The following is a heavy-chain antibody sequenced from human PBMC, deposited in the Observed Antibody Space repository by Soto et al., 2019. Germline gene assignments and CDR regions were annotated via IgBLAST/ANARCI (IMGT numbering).Heavy chain of an antibody. CDR1: GFTFSSYW. Sequence: GGSLRLSCAASGFTFSSYWMHWVRQAPGKGLVWVSRIKTDGSDTSYADSVKGRFTISRDNSKSTLYLQMNSLRAEDTAVYYCGKGRSYYYYYGVDVWGQGTTVTVSS. J-gene: IGHJ6*02. D-gene: IGHD1-26*01. V-gene: IGHV3-74*01. CDR3: GKGRSYYYYYGVDV. CDR2: IKTDGSDT.